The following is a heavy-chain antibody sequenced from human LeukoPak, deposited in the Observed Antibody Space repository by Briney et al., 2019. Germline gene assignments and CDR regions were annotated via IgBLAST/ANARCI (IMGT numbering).Heavy chain of an antibody. Sequence: PSETLSLTCTVSGGSISGYYWSWIRQPPGKELEWIGFIYYSGSTNYNPSLKSRVTISVDTSKNQFSLKLSSVTAADTAVYYCARALHGSGSYYLFDYWGQGTLVTVSS. CDR2: IYYSGST. J-gene: IGHJ4*02. CDR1: GGSISGYY. CDR3: ARALHGSGSYYLFDY. D-gene: IGHD3-10*01. V-gene: IGHV4-59*08.